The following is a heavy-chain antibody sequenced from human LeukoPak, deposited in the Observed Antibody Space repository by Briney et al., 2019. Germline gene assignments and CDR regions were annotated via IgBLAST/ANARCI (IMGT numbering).Heavy chain of an antibody. V-gene: IGHV2-5*01. Sequence: SGPTLLKPTQTLTLTCTFSGFSLSSNGVGVGWIRQPPGKALEWLALIYWNGDKRNSPSLKSRFTITKDTSKNQVVLTMTSVDPVDTATYYCARTLEEQWLVAFDYWGQGTLVTVSS. D-gene: IGHD6-19*01. J-gene: IGHJ4*02. CDR3: ARTLEEQWLVAFDY. CDR2: IYWNGDK. CDR1: GFSLSSNGVG.